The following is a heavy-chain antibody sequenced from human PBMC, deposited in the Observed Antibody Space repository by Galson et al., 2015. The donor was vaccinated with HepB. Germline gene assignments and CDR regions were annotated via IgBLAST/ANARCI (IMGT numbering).Heavy chain of an antibody. Sequence: SLRLSCAASGFSFSNYGMHWVRQAPGKGLEWVAVVSYDGSNKYYADSVKGRFTISRDNSKNTLYLQVNSLRAEDTAVYYCAKDRRPTLLFFGDTDYWGQGTLVTVSS. D-gene: IGHD3-10*01. J-gene: IGHJ4*02. CDR2: VSYDGSNK. CDR1: GFSFSNYG. CDR3: AKDRRPTLLFFGDTDY. V-gene: IGHV3-30*18.